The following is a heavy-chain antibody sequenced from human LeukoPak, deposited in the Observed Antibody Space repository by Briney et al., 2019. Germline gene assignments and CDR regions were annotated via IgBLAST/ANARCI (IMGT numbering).Heavy chain of an antibody. J-gene: IGHJ6*03. V-gene: IGHV4-39*07. Sequence: PSETLSLTCTVSGGSISSSSYYWGWIRQPPGKGLEWIGSIYYSGSTYYNPSLKSRVTISVDTSKNQFSLKLSSVTAADTAVYYCARVGIVVPAARGLNYYYMDVWGKGTTVTVSS. CDR2: IYYSGST. D-gene: IGHD2-2*01. CDR3: ARVGIVVPAARGLNYYYMDV. CDR1: GGSISSSSYY.